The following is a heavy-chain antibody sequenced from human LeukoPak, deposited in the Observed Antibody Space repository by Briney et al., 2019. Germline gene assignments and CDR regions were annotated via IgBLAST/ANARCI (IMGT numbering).Heavy chain of an antibody. CDR2: IYHSGST. V-gene: IGHV4-38-2*01. D-gene: IGHD3-9*01. Sequence: PSETLSLTCAVSGYSISSGYYWGWIRQPPGKGLEWIGSIYHSGSTYYNPSLKSRVTISVDTSKNQFSLKLSSVPAADTAVYYCARSPFRYSNYFDYWGQGTLVTVSS. CDR3: ARSPFRYSNYFDY. CDR1: GYSISSGYY. J-gene: IGHJ4*02.